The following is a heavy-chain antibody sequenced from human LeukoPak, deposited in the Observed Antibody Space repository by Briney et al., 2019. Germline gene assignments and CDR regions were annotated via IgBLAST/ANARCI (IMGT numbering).Heavy chain of an antibody. CDR2: VSTDSTYT. CDR1: GFTFSDYY. CDR3: TRKDNWYFDL. V-gene: IGHV3-11*03. J-gene: IGHJ2*01. Sequence: GGSLRLSCTASGFTFSDYYMTWIRQAPGKGLEWLSYVSTDSTYTNYADSVKGRFTISRDNAKSSLYLQLNSLTAEDTAVYYCTRKDNWYFDLWGRGTLVTVSS.